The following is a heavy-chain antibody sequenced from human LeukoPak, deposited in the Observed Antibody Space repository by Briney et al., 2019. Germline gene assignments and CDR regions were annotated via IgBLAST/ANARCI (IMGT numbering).Heavy chain of an antibody. Sequence: GGSLRLSCSASGFTFGDYAMSWFRQAPGKRLEWVSFIRSKAYGETTVYAATVRGRFTISSADSKGIVYMQINSLKIKDTDVLYCAREAQHGYVDIPVDYGDQGPLITVS. D-gene: IGHD2-2*03. J-gene: IGHJ4*02. CDR3: AREAQHGYVDIPVDY. CDR1: GFTFGDYA. V-gene: IGHV3-49*03. CDR2: IRSKAYGETT.